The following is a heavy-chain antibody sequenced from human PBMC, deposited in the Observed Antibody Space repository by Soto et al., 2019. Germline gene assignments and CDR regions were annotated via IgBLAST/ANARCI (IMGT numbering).Heavy chain of an antibody. V-gene: IGHV1-8*01. CDR1: GYTFTSXD. D-gene: IGHD4-17*01. J-gene: IGHJ5*02. CDR3: ARGIKYGAYSRWFDP. CDR2: MNPNSGNT. Sequence: ASVKVSCKASGYTFTSXDINWVRQATGQGLEYLGWMNPNSGNTGYVQKFQGRVTMTRDTSISTAYMELSSLRSEDSAVYFCARGIKYGAYSRWFDPWGQGTLVTVSS.